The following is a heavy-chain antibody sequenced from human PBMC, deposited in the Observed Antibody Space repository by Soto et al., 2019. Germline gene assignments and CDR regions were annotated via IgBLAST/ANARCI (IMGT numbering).Heavy chain of an antibody. D-gene: IGHD3-9*01. CDR1: GFTFSSYW. CDR3: ARDPIYRGVVPYYDILTGSISVGSRGVWFDP. Sequence: GGSLRLSCAASGFTFSSYWMHWVRQAPGKGLVWVSRINSDGSSTSYADSVKGRFTISRDNAKNTLYLQMNSLRAADTAVYYGARDPIYRGVVPYYDILTGSISVGSRGVWFDPWGQGTLGTVSS. J-gene: IGHJ5*02. V-gene: IGHV3-74*01. CDR2: INSDGSST.